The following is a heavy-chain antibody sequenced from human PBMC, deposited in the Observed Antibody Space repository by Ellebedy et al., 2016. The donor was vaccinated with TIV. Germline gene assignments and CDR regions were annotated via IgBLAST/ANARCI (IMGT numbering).Heavy chain of an antibody. Sequence: GSLRLSCTVSGYSISSGYYWGCIRQPPGKGLEWIGSIYHSGSTYYNPSLKSRVTISVDTSKNQFSLKLSSVTAADTAVYYCAVRGPYSSSWSNFDYWGQGTLVTVSS. CDR2: IYHSGST. CDR1: GYSISSGYY. D-gene: IGHD6-13*01. CDR3: AVRGPYSSSWSNFDY. V-gene: IGHV4-38-2*02. J-gene: IGHJ4*02.